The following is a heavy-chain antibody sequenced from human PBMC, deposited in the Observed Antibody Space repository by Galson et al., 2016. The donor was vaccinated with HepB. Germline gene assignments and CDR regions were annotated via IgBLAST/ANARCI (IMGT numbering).Heavy chain of an antibody. CDR1: GFSISSDGVG. Sequence: PALVKPTQTLTLTCSISGFSISSDGVGVGWIRQPPGKALEWLALIYWDDEKRYSPSLKSRLTITKDTSKNQVVLTMTNMDPVDAATYYCARRLPSLQQHYNYFDPWGQGTLVTVSS. V-gene: IGHV2-5*02. CDR3: ARRLPSLQQHYNYFDP. J-gene: IGHJ5*02. D-gene: IGHD6-13*01. CDR2: IYWDDEK.